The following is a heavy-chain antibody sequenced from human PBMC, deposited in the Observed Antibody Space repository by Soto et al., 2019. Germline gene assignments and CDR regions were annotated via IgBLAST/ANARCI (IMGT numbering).Heavy chain of an antibody. CDR3: ARVTGYYAPDY. CDR2: INAGNGNT. J-gene: IGHJ4*02. Sequence: QVQLVQSGAEVKKPGASVKVSCKASGYTFTSYAMHWVRQAPGQSLEWMGWINAGNGNTKYSQKFQGRVTITRDTSASTAYMERSSLRSEDTAVYYCARVTGYYAPDYWGQGTLVTVSS. V-gene: IGHV1-3*01. D-gene: IGHD3-9*01. CDR1: GYTFTSYA.